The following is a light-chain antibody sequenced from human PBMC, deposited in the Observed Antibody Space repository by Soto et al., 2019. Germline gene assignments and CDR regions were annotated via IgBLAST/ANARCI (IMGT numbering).Light chain of an antibody. CDR2: DAS. J-gene: IGKJ1*01. V-gene: IGKV3-11*01. CDR1: QSVSSNY. CDR3: QQRLNWPPWT. Sequence: EIVMTQSPATLSVSPGERATFSCRASQSVSSNYLAWYQQKPGQAPRLLIYDASNRATGIPARFSGSGSGTDFTLTISSLEPEDFAVYYCQQRLNWPPWTFGQGTKVDIK.